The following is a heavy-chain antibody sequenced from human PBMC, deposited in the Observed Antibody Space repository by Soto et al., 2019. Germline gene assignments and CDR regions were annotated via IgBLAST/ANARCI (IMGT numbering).Heavy chain of an antibody. CDR2: MNPNSGNT. D-gene: IGHD3-10*01. CDR3: ARGPAGSGGN. Sequence: ASVKVSCKASGYTFTSYDINWVRQATGQGLEWMGWMNPNSGNTGYAQKFQGGVTMTRNTSISTAYMELSSLRSDDWAGYSWARGPAGSGGNWGQGTLVTVSS. V-gene: IGHV1-8*01. CDR1: GYTFTSYD. J-gene: IGHJ4*02.